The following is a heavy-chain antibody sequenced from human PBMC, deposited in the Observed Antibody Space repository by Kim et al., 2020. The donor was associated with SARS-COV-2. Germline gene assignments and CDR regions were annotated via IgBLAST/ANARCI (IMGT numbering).Heavy chain of an antibody. Sequence: ADSVKGRFTISRDNSKNTLYLQMSSLRAEDTAVYYCVKGGQWLPLGVFDIWGQGTMVTVSS. J-gene: IGHJ3*02. V-gene: IGHV3-64D*09. D-gene: IGHD6-19*01. CDR3: VKGGQWLPLGVFDI.